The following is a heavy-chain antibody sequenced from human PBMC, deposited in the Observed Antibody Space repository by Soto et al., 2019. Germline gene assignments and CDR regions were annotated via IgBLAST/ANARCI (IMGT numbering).Heavy chain of an antibody. Sequence: EVSVKVSCKASGYTFTSYALHWVCQAPGQRLEWMGWINAGNGNTKYSPNFQGRVTITKDTSASTVYMELSSLRSEDTAVYFCTRDYYDSSGYYPKFDYWGQGTLVTVSS. CDR3: TRDYYDSSGYYPKFDY. CDR2: INAGNGNT. V-gene: IGHV1-3*01. CDR1: GYTFTSYA. J-gene: IGHJ4*02. D-gene: IGHD3-22*01.